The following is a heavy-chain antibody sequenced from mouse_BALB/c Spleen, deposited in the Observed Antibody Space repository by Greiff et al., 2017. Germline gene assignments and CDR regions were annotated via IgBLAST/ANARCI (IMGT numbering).Heavy chain of an antibody. CDR2: ISYSGST. CDR3: ARDYGSIYAMDY. V-gene: IGHV3-2*02. Sequence: EVMLVESGPGLVKPSQSLSLTCTVTGYSITSDYAWNWIRQFPGNKLEWMGYISYSGSTSYNPSLKSRISITRDTSKNQFFLQLNSVTTEDTATYYCARDYGSIYAMDYWGQGTSVTVSS. CDR1: GYSITSDYA. J-gene: IGHJ4*01. D-gene: IGHD1-1*01.